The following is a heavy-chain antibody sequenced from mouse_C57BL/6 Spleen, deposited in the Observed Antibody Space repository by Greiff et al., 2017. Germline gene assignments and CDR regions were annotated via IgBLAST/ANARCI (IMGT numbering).Heavy chain of an antibody. CDR3: ARGYYGSSYSNYFDV. CDR1: GYAFSSSW. Sequence: QVQLQQSGPELVKPGASVKISCKASGYAFSSSWMNWVKQRPGKGLEWIGRIYPGDGDTNYNGKFKGKATRTADKSSSTAYMQLSSLTSEDCAVYFCARGYYGSSYSNYFDVWGTGTTVTVSS. D-gene: IGHD1-1*01. V-gene: IGHV1-82*01. J-gene: IGHJ1*03. CDR2: IYPGDGDT.